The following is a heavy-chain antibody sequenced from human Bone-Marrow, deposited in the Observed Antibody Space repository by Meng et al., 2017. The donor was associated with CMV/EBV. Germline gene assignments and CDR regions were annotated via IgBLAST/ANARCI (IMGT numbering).Heavy chain of an antibody. CDR3: AKGQYPLILKHYGLDV. J-gene: IGHJ6*02. D-gene: IGHD2-2*01. V-gene: IGHV3-9*01. Sequence: SLKISCAVSGFPFDDFAMHWVRQAPGKGLEWVSGISYNSAGIDYADSVKGRFTISRDNAKNSLYLQLNSLRAEDTALYYCAKGQYPLILKHYGLDVWGQGNTVTVSS. CDR1: GFPFDDFA. CDR2: ISYNSAGI.